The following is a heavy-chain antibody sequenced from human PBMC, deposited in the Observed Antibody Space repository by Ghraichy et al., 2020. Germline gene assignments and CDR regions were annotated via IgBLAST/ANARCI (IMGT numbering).Heavy chain of an antibody. CDR2: ISGSGGST. CDR3: AKSGLGGIQLWSPYFDY. Sequence: GGSLRLSCAASGFTFSSYAMSWVRQAPGKGLEWVSAISGSGGSTYYADSVKGRFTISRDNSKNTLYLQMNSLRAEDTAVYYCAKSGLGGIQLWSPYFDYWGQGTLVTVSS. J-gene: IGHJ4*02. D-gene: IGHD5-18*01. V-gene: IGHV3-23*01. CDR1: GFTFSSYA.